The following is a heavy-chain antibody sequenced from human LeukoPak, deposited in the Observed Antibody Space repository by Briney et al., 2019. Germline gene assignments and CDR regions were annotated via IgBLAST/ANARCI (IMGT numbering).Heavy chain of an antibody. V-gene: IGHV1-18*01. Sequence: ASVKVSCKPSGYTFTSFGISWVRQAPGQGLEWMGWISGYSGNTNYAQKLQGRVTMTTDTSTSTAYMELRSLRSDDTAVYYCARVRSGWYYMDVWGKGTTVTISS. CDR2: ISGYSGNT. CDR3: ARVRSGWYYMDV. CDR1: GYTFTSFG. D-gene: IGHD6-19*01. J-gene: IGHJ6*03.